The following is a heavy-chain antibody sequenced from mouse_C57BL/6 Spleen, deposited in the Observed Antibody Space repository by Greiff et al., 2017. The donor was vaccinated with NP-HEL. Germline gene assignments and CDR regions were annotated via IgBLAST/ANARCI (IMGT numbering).Heavy chain of an antibody. D-gene: IGHD1-1*01. CDR1: GFTFNTYA. CDR2: IRSKSSNYAT. J-gene: IGHJ1*03. CDR3: VRENPYYYGSSYDWYFDV. Sequence: EVHLVESGGGLVQPKGSLKLSCAASGFTFNTYAMHWVRQAPGKGLEWVARIRSKSSNYATYYADSVKDRFTISRDDSQSMLYLQMNNLKTEDTAMYYCVRENPYYYGSSYDWYFDVWGTGTTVTVSS. V-gene: IGHV10-3*01.